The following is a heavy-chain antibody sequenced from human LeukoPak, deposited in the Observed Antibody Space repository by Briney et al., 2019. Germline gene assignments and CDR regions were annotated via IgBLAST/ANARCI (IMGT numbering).Heavy chain of an antibody. CDR2: IYTSGST. CDR1: GGSISSGSYY. Sequence: SQTLSLTCTDSGGSISSGSYYWSWIRQPAGKGLEWIGRIYTSGSTNYNPSLKSRVTISVDTSKNQFSLKLSSVTAADTAVYYCARESIAAHPNFDYWGQGTLVTVSS. CDR3: ARESIAAHPNFDY. D-gene: IGHD6-6*01. V-gene: IGHV4-61*02. J-gene: IGHJ4*02.